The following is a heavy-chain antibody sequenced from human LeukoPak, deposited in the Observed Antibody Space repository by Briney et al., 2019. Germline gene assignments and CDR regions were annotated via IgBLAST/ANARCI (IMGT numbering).Heavy chain of an antibody. Sequence: GASVKVSCKASGYTFTSYGISWVRQAPGQGLEWMGWISAYNGNTNYAQKLQGRVTMTTDTSTSTAYMELRSLRSDDTAVYYCARAAAPTTGANWFDPWAQGTLVTVSS. CDR2: ISAYNGNT. D-gene: IGHD1-26*01. CDR3: ARAAAPTTGANWFDP. V-gene: IGHV1-18*01. CDR1: GYTFTSYG. J-gene: IGHJ5*02.